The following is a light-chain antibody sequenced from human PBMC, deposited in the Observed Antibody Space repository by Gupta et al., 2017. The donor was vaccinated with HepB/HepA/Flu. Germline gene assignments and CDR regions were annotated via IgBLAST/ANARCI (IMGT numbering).Light chain of an antibody. J-gene: IGLJ2*01. Sequence: QSVLTQPPSASGTPGQRVTISCSGSSSNIGSNTVNWYQQLPGTAPKLLIYSNNQRPSGVPERFSGSKSGTSASLAISGLQAEEEADYYCAAWDDSMNGLVFGGGTKLTVL. CDR2: SNN. V-gene: IGLV1-44*01. CDR3: AAWDDSMNGLV. CDR1: SSNIGSNT.